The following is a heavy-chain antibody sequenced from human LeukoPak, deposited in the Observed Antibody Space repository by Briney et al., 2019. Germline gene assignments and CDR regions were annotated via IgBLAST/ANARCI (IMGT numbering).Heavy chain of an antibody. CDR3: AKHDYVWGSYRPDY. J-gene: IGHJ4*02. V-gene: IGHV3-23*01. CDR2: ISGSGGST. Sequence: GGSLRLSCAASGFIFSRYEMNRVRQAPGKGLEWVSAISGSGGSTYYADSVKGRFTISRDNSKNTLYLQMNSLRAEDTAVYYCAKHDYVWGSYRPDYWGQGTLVTVSS. D-gene: IGHD3-16*02. CDR1: GFIFSRYE.